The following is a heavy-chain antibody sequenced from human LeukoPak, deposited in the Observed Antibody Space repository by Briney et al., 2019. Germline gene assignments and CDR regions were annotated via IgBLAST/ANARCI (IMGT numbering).Heavy chain of an antibody. D-gene: IGHD3-22*01. J-gene: IGHJ4*02. CDR3: ARERYYDSSGCDY. CDR2: IKQDGSEK. CDR1: GFTFSSYW. V-gene: IGHV3-7*01. Sequence: PGGSLRLSCAASGFTFSSYWMSWVRQAPGKGLEWVANIKQDGSEKYYVDSVKGRFTISRDNAKNSLYLQMNSLRAEDTAVYYCARERYYDSSGCDYWGQGTLVTVSS.